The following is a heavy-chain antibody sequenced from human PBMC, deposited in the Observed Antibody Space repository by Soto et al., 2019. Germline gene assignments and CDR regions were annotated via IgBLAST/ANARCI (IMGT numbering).Heavy chain of an antibody. V-gene: IGHV3-74*01. CDR3: ATVVDL. CDR2: IDTDGGGT. J-gene: IGHJ5*02. CDR1: GFTLRSHR. D-gene: IGHD2-15*01. Sequence: EVQLVESGGGLVQPGGSLRVSCAASGFTLRSHRIHWVRQAPGKGLEWVSRIDTDGGGTSYADSVKGRFTISTDNAKNTVYRQMNGLRAEDTAVYYCATVVDLWGQGTLVTVSS.